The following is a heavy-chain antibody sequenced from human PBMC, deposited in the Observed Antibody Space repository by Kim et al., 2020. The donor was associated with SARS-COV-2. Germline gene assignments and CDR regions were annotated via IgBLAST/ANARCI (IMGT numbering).Heavy chain of an antibody. CDR2: IWNDRSNK. CDR1: GFSFSTYG. J-gene: IGHJ4*02. Sequence: GGSLRLSCAASGFSFSTYGMHWVRQAPGKGLEWVAMIWNDRSNKYYGDSVKGRFTISRDNSKNTLYLQMNNLRAEDTAVYYCATEYSSSSAFDYWGQGTLVTVSS. V-gene: IGHV3-33*03. D-gene: IGHD6-6*01. CDR3: ATEYSSSSAFDY.